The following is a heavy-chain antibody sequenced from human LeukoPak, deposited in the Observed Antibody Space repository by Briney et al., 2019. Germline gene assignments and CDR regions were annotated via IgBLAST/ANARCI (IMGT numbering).Heavy chain of an antibody. V-gene: IGHV3-43D*03. J-gene: IGHJ4*02. D-gene: IGHD3-22*01. CDR2: ISWDGGST. CDR3: AKDHIARDSSGYYYDY. CDR1: GFTFDDYA. Sequence: GGSLRPSCAASGFTFDDYAMHWVRQAPGKGLEWVSLISWDGGSTYYADSVKGRFTISRDNSKNSLYLQMNSLRAEDTALYYCAKDHIARDSSGYYYDYWGQGTLVTVSS.